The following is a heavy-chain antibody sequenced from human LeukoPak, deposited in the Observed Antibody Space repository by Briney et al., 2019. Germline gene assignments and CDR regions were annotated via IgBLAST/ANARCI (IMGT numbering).Heavy chain of an antibody. V-gene: IGHV3-64*04. CDR1: GCTFSSYT. D-gene: IGHD3-10*01. CDR2: ITSNGGNT. Sequence: GGSLRLSCSASGCTFSSYTVHWVRQAPGKGLEFVSAITSNGGNTYYADSVTGRFTLSRDNTKNTLYLQMNSLRAEDTAVYYCARDTPYGSGSNGMDVWGQGTTVTVSS. CDR3: ARDTPYGSGSNGMDV. J-gene: IGHJ6*02.